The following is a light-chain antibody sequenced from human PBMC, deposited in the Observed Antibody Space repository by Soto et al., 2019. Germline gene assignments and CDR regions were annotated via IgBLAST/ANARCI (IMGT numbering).Light chain of an antibody. CDR3: QQYGSSGT. CDR2: DAS. Sequence: EIVLTQSPATLSLSPGERATLSCRASRSVTTLLAWYQQKPGQAPRLLIQDASNRATGIPPRFSGSGSGTDFTLTISRLEPEDFAVYYCQQYGSSGTFGQGTKVDIK. J-gene: IGKJ1*01. V-gene: IGKV3-11*01. CDR1: RSVTTL.